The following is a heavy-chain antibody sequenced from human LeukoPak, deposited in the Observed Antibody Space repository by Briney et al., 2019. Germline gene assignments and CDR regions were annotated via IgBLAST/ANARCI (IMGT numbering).Heavy chain of an antibody. Sequence: ASVKVSCKASGYTFTDYYIHWVRQAPGQGLEWMGWINPNNGGTNYAQKFQGRVTMTRDTSISTVYMELRSLRSDDTAVYYCARDPPILRGVWWFDPWGQGTLVTVSS. CDR1: GYTFTDYY. V-gene: IGHV1-2*02. D-gene: IGHD3-10*01. CDR3: ARDPPILRGVWWFDP. J-gene: IGHJ5*02. CDR2: INPNNGGT.